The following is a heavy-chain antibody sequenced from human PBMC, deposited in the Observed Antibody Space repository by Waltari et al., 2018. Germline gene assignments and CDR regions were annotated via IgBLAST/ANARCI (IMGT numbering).Heavy chain of an antibody. CDR2: INQDGSER. CDR3: TRDRRGTPLFDY. V-gene: IGHV3-7*03. CDR1: GFTFSGYW. D-gene: IGHD3-10*01. Sequence: EVLLVESGGGLVQPGGSLRLSCAASGFTFSGYWMTWVRQTPGKGPEWVDNINQDGSERNYVDSVKGRFTVSRDNAKNLLYLQINSLRADDTAIYYCTRDRRGTPLFDYWGQGTLVTVSS. J-gene: IGHJ4*02.